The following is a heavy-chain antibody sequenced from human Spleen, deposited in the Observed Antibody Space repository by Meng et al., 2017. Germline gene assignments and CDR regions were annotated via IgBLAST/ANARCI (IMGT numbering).Heavy chain of an antibody. J-gene: IGHJ4*02. V-gene: IGHV4-39*07. Sequence: QLQLQESGPGLVKPSQPLSLTCTVSGGAISSGGYFWTWIRQPPGKGLEWIGEINHSGSTTYNPSLKSRVTISEDTSKNQFSLKLSSVTAADTAVYYCARGNARFYDILTGYVYWGQGTLVTVSS. CDR3: ARGNARFYDILTGYVY. D-gene: IGHD3-9*01. CDR1: GGAISSGGYF. CDR2: INHSGST.